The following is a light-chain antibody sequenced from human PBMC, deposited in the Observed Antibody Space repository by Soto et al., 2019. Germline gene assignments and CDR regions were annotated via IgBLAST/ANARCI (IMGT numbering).Light chain of an antibody. V-gene: IGKV1-5*01. J-gene: IGKJ1*01. CDR2: DAS. CDR1: QSISSW. CDR3: QEYNSAPGP. Sequence: DIPMTQSPSTLSASVGDRVTITCRASQSISSWLAWYQQKPVKAPKLLIYDASSLESGVPSRFSGSGSGRSFTRTTGSLQPGDVATYDCQEYNSAPGPYGQGTKVEIK.